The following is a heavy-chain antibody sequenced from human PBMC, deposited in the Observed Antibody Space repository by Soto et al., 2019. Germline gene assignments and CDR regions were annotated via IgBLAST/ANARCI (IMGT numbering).Heavy chain of an antibody. CDR3: AKTLDTAAGTYYYYGMDV. J-gene: IGHJ6*02. D-gene: IGHD5-18*01. CDR2: ISGSGGST. CDR1: GFTFCSYA. V-gene: IGHV3-23*01. Sequence: GGSLRLSCAASGFTFCSYALSWVRQAPGKGLEWVSAISGSGGSTYYADSVKGRFTISRDNSKNTLYLQMNSLRAEDTAVYYCAKTLDTAAGTYYYYGMDVWGQGTTVTVSS.